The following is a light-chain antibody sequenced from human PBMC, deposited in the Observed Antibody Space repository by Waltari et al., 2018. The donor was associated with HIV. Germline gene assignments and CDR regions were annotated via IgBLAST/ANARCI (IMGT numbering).Light chain of an antibody. V-gene: IGLV2-11*01. CDR3: CSYAGTYTYV. CDR1: ASDIGYFDS. CDR2: EVF. J-gene: IGLJ1*01. Sequence: QSALTQPRSVSGSPGQSVTISCTGTASDIGYFDSFSWYQQYPGKAPKVLIYEVFQRPSGVPDRFTASKSCITASRTISGLQDEDEADYYCCSYAGTYTYVFGSGTTVTVL.